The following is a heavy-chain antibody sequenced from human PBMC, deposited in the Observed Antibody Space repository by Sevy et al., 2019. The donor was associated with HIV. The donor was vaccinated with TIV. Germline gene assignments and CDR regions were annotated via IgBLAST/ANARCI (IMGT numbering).Heavy chain of an antibody. CDR2: ISSSSSYI. D-gene: IGHD2-2*03. CDR3: ARDGGYCSSTSCSFGYYGMDV. V-gene: IGHV3-21*01. CDR1: GFTFSSYS. J-gene: IGHJ6*02. Sequence: GGSLRLSCAASGFTFSSYSMNWVRQAPGKGLEWVSSISSSSSYIYYADSVKGRFTNSRDNAKNSLYLQMNSLRAEDTAVYYCARDGGYCSSTSCSFGYYGMDVWGQGTTVTVSS.